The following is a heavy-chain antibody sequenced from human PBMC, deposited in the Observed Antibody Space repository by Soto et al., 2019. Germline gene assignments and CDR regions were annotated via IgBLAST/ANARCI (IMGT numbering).Heavy chain of an antibody. CDR2: IYYSGST. CDR1: GGSISSYY. D-gene: IGHD2-15*01. V-gene: IGHV4-59*08. J-gene: IGHJ6*04. CDR3: ARHSVVVAATPLMDV. Sequence: PSETLSLTCTVSGGSISSYYWSWIRQPPGKGLEWTGYIYYSGSTNYNPSLKSRVTISVDTSKNQFSLKLSSVTAADTAVYYCARHSVVVAATPLMDVWGKGTTVTVSS.